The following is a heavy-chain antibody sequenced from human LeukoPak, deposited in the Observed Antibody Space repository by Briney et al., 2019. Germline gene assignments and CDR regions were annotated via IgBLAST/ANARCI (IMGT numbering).Heavy chain of an antibody. V-gene: IGHV5-51*01. CDR2: ISPDGSEI. CDR1: GSSFTTYW. D-gene: IGHD1-26*01. J-gene: IGHJ4*02. CDR3: ARHEGSGSYYSY. Sequence: GESLHISCKASGSSFTTYWSAWVRQMPGRVLEWMGIISPDGSEIRYSPSFRGQVTISADKSTSTAYLQWSRLRASDTAIYYCARHEGSGSYYSYWGQGTLVTVSS.